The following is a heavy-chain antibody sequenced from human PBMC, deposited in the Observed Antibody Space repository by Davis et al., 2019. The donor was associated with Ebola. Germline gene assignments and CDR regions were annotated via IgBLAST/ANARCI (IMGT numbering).Heavy chain of an antibody. CDR3: AREGWSLYSSSWYYFDF. Sequence: PGGSLRLSCAASGFTFSSYSMNWVRQAPGKGLEWVSYISSSSSNIYYADSVKGRFNISRDNAKNSLYLQMNSLRDEDTAVYYCAREGWSLYSSSWYYFDFWGQGTLVTVSS. CDR1: GFTFSSYS. V-gene: IGHV3-48*02. D-gene: IGHD6-13*01. CDR2: ISSSSSNI. J-gene: IGHJ4*02.